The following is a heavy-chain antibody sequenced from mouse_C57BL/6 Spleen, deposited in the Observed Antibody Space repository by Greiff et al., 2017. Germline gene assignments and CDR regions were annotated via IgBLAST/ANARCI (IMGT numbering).Heavy chain of an antibody. CDR2: IYPGDGDT. CDR1: GYAFSSYW. CDR3: ARGYYGTPYFDY. D-gene: IGHD1-1*01. Sequence: QVQLQQSGAELVKPGASVKISCKASGYAFSSYWMNWVKQRPGKGLEWIGQIYPGDGDTNYNGKFKGKDTLTADKSSSTAYMQLSSLTSEDSAVYYCARGYYGTPYFDYWGQGTTLTVSS. V-gene: IGHV1-80*01. J-gene: IGHJ2*01.